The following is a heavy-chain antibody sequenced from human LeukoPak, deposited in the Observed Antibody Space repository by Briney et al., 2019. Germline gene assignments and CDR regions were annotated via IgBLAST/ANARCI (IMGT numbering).Heavy chain of an antibody. V-gene: IGHV1-8*01. J-gene: IGHJ6*02. CDR3: ARSFQSGYYTQYYYGMDV. CDR2: MNPNSGNT. Sequence: ASVKVSCKASGYTFTSYDINWVRQATGQGLEWMGWMNPNSGNTGYARKFQGRVTMTRNTSISTAYMELSSLRSEDTAVYYCARSFQSGYYTQYYYGMDVWGQGTTVTVSS. CDR1: GYTFTSYD. D-gene: IGHD3-3*01.